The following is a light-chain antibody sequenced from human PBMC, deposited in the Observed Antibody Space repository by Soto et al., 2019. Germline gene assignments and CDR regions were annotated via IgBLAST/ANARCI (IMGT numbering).Light chain of an antibody. J-gene: IGKJ1*01. Sequence: EIVLTQSPATLSVFPGETATLSCRASQTIGDNLAWYQQKRGQAPRLLISSGSTRATDIPARFSGSGSGTEFTLTINSLQSEDFALYYCQQYNDWPQTFGQGTKVEIK. V-gene: IGKV3-15*01. CDR1: QTIGDN. CDR3: QQYNDWPQT. CDR2: SGS.